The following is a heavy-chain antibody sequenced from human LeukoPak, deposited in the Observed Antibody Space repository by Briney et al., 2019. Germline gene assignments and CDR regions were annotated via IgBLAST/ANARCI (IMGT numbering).Heavy chain of an antibody. Sequence: SETLSLTCAVYGGSFSGYYWSWIRQPPGKGLEWIGEINHSGSTNYDPSLKSRVTISVDTSKNQFSLKLSSVTAADTAVYYCARAMASDAFDIWGQGTMVTVSS. J-gene: IGHJ3*02. V-gene: IGHV4-34*01. CDR1: GGSFSGYY. D-gene: IGHD3-10*01. CDR3: ARAMASDAFDI. CDR2: INHSGST.